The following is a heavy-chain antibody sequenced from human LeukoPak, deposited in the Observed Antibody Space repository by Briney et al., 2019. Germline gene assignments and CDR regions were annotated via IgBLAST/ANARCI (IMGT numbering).Heavy chain of an antibody. V-gene: IGHV3-30*18. D-gene: IGHD3-9*01. Sequence: GGSLRLSCAASGFTFSSYGMHWVRQAPGKGLEWVAVISYDGSNKYYADSVKCRFTTSRDNSKNTLYLQMNSLRAEDTAVYYCAKGSDILTGYSDGVFDYWGQGTLVTVSS. J-gene: IGHJ4*02. CDR2: ISYDGSNK. CDR3: AKGSDILTGYSDGVFDY. CDR1: GFTFSSYG.